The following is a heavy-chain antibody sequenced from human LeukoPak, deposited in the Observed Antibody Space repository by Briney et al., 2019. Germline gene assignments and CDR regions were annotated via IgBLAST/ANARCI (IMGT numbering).Heavy chain of an antibody. D-gene: IGHD5-24*01. CDR2: IIPILGIA. CDR1: GGTFSSYA. J-gene: IGHJ4*02. V-gene: IGHV1-69*04. Sequence: SVKVSRKASGGTFSSYAISWVRQAPGQGLEWMGRIIPILGIANYAQKFQGRVTITADKSTSTAYMELSSLRSEDTAVYYCARSEMATITAPFDYWGQGTLVTVSS. CDR3: ARSEMATITAPFDY.